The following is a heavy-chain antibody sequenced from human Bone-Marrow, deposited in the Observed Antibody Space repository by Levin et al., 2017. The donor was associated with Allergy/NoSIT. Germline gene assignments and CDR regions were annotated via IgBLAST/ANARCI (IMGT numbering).Heavy chain of an antibody. CDR3: AKDDYSDYDSYYYGMDV. CDR1: GFTFSTCA. Sequence: LSLTCAASGFTFSTCAMHWVRQAPGKGLEWVAVISYGGNNKYYADSVKGRFTISRDNSKNTLYLQMNSLRAEDTAVYYCAKDDYSDYDSYYYGMDVWGQGTTVTVSS. J-gene: IGHJ6*02. CDR2: ISYGGNNK. D-gene: IGHD4-11*01. V-gene: IGHV3-30*04.